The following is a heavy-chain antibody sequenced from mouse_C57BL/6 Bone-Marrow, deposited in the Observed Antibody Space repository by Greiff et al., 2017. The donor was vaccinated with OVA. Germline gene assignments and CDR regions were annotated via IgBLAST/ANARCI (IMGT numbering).Heavy chain of an antibody. CDR3: TTGGGYDGFWYFDV. J-gene: IGHJ1*03. D-gene: IGHD2-2*01. CDR1: GFNIKDDY. V-gene: IGHV14-4*01. Sequence: VQLQQSGAELVRPGASVKLSCTASGFNIKDDYMHWVKQRPEQGLEWIGWIDPENGDTEYASKFQGKATITADTSSNTAYLQLSSLTSEDTAVYYCTTGGGYDGFWYFDVWGTGTTVTVSS. CDR2: IDPENGDT.